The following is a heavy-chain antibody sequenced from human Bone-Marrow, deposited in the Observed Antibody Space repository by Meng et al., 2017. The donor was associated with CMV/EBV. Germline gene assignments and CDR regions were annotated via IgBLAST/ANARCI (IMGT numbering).Heavy chain of an antibody. V-gene: IGHV3-33*06. D-gene: IGHD1-14*01. J-gene: IGHJ4*02. CDR3: AKDLDTTNLFEVDY. CDR2: ISYDGIDE. CDR1: GFTFSSYD. Sequence: GESLKISCAASGFTFSSYDMHWVRQAPGKGLTWVAVISYDGIDEYYADSVKGRFTISRDNSKDTLYLQMNSLRADDTAVYYCAKDLDTTNLFEVDYWGQGTLVTVSS.